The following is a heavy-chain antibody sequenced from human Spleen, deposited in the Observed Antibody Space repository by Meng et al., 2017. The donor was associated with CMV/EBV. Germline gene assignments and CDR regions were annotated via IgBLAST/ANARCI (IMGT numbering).Heavy chain of an antibody. V-gene: IGHV3-23*01. CDR1: GFTFNNYA. Sequence: GGSLRLSCAASGFTFNNYAMSWVRQAPGKGLEWVSTISSSGGRTSYADSVKGRFTISRDNSKNTLYLQMNSLRAEDTAVYYCAKHSETGTHGYLDYWGQGTLVTVSS. CDR2: ISSSGGRT. CDR3: AKHSETGTHGYLDY. D-gene: IGHD1-1*01. J-gene: IGHJ4*02.